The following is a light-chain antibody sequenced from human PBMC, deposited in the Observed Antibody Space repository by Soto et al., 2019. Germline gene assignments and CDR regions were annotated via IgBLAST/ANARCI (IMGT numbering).Light chain of an antibody. CDR2: DVS. J-gene: IGLJ1*01. Sequence: QSVLTQPASVFECPGQSITISCTGASSDVGGYNYVSWYQQHPGKAPKLMIYDVSNRPSGVSNRFSGSKSGNTASLTISGLQTEDEADYYCSSYTSSTFLVLGTGTKVTVL. CDR1: SSDVGGYNY. V-gene: IGLV2-14*03. CDR3: SSYTSSTFLV.